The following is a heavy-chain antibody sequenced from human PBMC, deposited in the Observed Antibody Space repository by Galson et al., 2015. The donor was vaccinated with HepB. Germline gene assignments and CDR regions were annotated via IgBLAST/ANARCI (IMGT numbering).Heavy chain of an antibody. D-gene: IGHD3-10*01. CDR2: IYYSGST. CDR1: GGSISSSRYY. J-gene: IGHJ4*02. CDR3: ARRAAYYYGSGSWYYFDY. Sequence: ETLSLTCTVSGGSISSSRYYWGWIRQPPGKGLEWIGSIYYSGSTYYTPSLKSRVTISVDTSKNQFSLRLSSVTAADTAVYYCARRAAYYYGSGSWYYFDYWGQGTLVTVSP. V-gene: IGHV4-39*01.